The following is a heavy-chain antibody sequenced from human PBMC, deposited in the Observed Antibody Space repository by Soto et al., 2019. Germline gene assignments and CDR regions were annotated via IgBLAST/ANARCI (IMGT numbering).Heavy chain of an antibody. CDR3: AKEGELMITFGGVIVPAPFDY. V-gene: IGHV3-30*18. CDR2: ISYDGSNK. CDR1: GFTFSSYG. J-gene: IGHJ4*02. Sequence: QVQLVESGGGVVQPGRSLRLSCAASGFTFSSYGMHWVRQAPGKGLEWVAVISYDGSNKYYADSVKGRFTSSRDNSKNTLYLQMNSLRAEDTAVYYCAKEGELMITFGGVIVPAPFDYWGQGTLVTVSS. D-gene: IGHD3-16*02.